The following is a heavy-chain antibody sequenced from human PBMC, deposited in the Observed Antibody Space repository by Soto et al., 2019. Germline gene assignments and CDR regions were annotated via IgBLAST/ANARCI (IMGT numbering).Heavy chain of an antibody. V-gene: IGHV4-59*01. CDR1: GDSISRYY. J-gene: IGHJ6*02. CDR3: ARDQGGEVLKGSGMDV. D-gene: IGHD3-10*01. Sequence: QVQLQESGPGLVKPSETLFLTCTVSGDSISRYYWSWIRLSPGKGLEWIGYIYYSGETNYNPSVKSRVTISVDRTKNQFSLKLSSVTAADTAVYYCARDQGGEVLKGSGMDVWGQGTTVTVSS. CDR2: IYYSGET.